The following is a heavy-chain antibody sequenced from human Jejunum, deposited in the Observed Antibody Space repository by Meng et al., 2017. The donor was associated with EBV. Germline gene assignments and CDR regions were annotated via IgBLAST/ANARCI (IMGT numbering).Heavy chain of an antibody. CDR3: ARDFDSGTGY. V-gene: IGHV3-74*01. Sequence: EXQLVEXXXGLVQPGXSLRLSCAASGFTLSIYWIHWVRQAPGKGLEWVSRISPDGGDTDYADSVKGRFIISRDNAKNTLYLQINSLRAEDTAVYYCARDFDSGTGYWGQGTLVTVSA. D-gene: IGHD5-12*01. CDR2: ISPDGGDT. CDR1: GFTLSIYW. J-gene: IGHJ4*02.